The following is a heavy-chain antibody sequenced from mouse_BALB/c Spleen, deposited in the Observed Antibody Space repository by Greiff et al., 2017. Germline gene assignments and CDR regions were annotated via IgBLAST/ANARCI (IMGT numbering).Heavy chain of an antibody. J-gene: IGHJ4*01. CDR1: GYTFTSYW. V-gene: IGHV1-7*01. CDR2: INPSTGYT. Sequence: QLKQSGAELAKPGASVKMSCKASGYTFTSYWMHWVKQRPGQGLEWIGYINPSTGYTEYNQKFKDKATLTADKSSSTAYMQLSSLTSEDSAVYYCARFEDYDGDAMDYWGQGTSVTVSS. CDR3: ARFEDYDGDAMDY. D-gene: IGHD2-4*01.